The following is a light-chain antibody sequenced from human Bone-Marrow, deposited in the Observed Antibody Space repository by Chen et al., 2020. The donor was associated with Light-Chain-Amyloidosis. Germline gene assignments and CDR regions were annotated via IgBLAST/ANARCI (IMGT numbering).Light chain of an antibody. J-gene: IGKJ4*01. Sequence: EIVLPQSPGTLSLSPGEGANLSCRASQTISSNYLTWYQQKFGQAPRLLIYGSSSRATGSPDRFTGSGSGTDFTLTINRLEPEDFAMYYCQQYGTSPLTFGGGTKVEIK. CDR1: QTISSNY. CDR3: QQYGTSPLT. CDR2: GSS. V-gene: IGKV3-20*01.